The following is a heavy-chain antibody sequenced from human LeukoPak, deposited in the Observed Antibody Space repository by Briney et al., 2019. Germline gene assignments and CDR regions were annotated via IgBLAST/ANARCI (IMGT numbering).Heavy chain of an antibody. J-gene: IGHJ3*01. CDR3: ARMTTVTTEGV. D-gene: IGHD4-17*01. V-gene: IGHV3-74*01. Sequence: GRSLRLSCAASGFTFSHFWIHWVRQAPGKGLEWVSRINSDGSDTIYADFVKGRFTSFRDNVKNVVYLQMNNVRAEDTALYYCARMTTVTTEGVWGQGTMVTVSS. CDR2: INSDGSDT. CDR1: GFTFSHFW.